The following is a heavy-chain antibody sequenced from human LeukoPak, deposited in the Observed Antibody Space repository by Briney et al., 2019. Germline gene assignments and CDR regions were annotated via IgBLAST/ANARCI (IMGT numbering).Heavy chain of an antibody. J-gene: IGHJ4*02. V-gene: IGHV1-18*01. Sequence: ASVKVSCKPSGYTFNTYGITWVRQAPGQGLEWMGWISPYNGNTNYAQKFQGRVTLTTDTSTSTVYMELSSLRSEDTAVYYCARDYYGSGSYYSLKYWGQGTLVTVSS. D-gene: IGHD3-10*01. CDR1: GYTFNTYG. CDR2: ISPYNGNT. CDR3: ARDYYGSGSYYSLKY.